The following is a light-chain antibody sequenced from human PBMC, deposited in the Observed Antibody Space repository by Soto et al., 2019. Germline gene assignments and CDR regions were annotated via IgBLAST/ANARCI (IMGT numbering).Light chain of an antibody. V-gene: IGKV3-20*01. J-gene: IGKJ2*01. CDR2: GAS. CDR1: QSVSSSY. CDR3: QQYGSSPPYT. Sequence: EIVLTQYPGTLSLSPGERATLSCRASQSVSSSYLAWYQQNPGQAPRLLIYGASSRATGIPDRFSGSGSGTDFTLTIGRLEAEYFGVYYCQQYGSSPPYTFGQGTKLEIK.